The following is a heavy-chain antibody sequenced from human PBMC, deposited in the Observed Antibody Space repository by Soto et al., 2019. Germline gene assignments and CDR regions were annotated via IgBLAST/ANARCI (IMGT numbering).Heavy chain of an antibody. J-gene: IGHJ4*01. CDR2: INAGNGNT. CDR3: ARDYADIAVAGIPLLAH. D-gene: IGHD6-19*01. V-gene: IGHV1-3*01. Sequence: QVQLVQSGAEVKKPGASVNVSCKASGFTFIKYAMHWVRQAPGQRPEWMGWINAGNGNTRYSQRWQGRVTITRDTSASTVYMDLSSLRSEDTAVYYCARDYADIAVAGIPLLAHWGQGTLLTVSS. CDR1: GFTFIKYA.